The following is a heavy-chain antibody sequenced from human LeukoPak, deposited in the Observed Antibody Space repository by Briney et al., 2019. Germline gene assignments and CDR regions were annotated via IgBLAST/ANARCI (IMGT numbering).Heavy chain of an antibody. CDR2: IYPGDSDT. Sequence: GESLKISCKGSGYSFTSYWIGWVRQVPGKGLDWMGIIYPGDSDTRYSPSFQGQVTISADKSISTAYLQGRSLKASDTAMYYCASQTYDFWSGGYYYYMDVWGKGTTVTVSS. V-gene: IGHV5-51*01. J-gene: IGHJ6*03. D-gene: IGHD3-3*01. CDR1: GYSFTSYW. CDR3: ASQTYDFWSGGYYYYMDV.